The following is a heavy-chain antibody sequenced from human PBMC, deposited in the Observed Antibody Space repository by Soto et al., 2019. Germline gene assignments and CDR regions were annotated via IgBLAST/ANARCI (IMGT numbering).Heavy chain of an antibody. CDR1: GYTFTDYY. CDR3: ARDHSSSWYGGYDY. D-gene: IGHD6-13*01. V-gene: IGHV1-2*04. Sequence: ASVKVSCKASGYTFTDYYMHWVRQAPGQGLEWMGWINPNSGGTNYAQKFQGWVTMTRDTSISTAYMELSRLRSDDTAVYYCARDHSSSWYGGYDYWGQGTLVTVSS. J-gene: IGHJ4*02. CDR2: INPNSGGT.